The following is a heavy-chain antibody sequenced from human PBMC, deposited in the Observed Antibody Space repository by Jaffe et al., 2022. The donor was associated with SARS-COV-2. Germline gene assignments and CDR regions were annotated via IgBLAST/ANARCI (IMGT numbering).Heavy chain of an antibody. CDR1: GFTFSSYG. J-gene: IGHJ4*02. V-gene: IGHV3-33*01. CDR2: IWYDGSNK. CDR3: ARDGGFLEWLSFDY. Sequence: QVQLVESGGGVVQPGRSLRLSCAASGFTFSSYGMHWVRQAPGKGLEWVAVIWYDGSNKYYADSVKGRFTISRDNSKNTLYLQMNSLRAEDTAVYYCARDGGFLEWLSFDYWGQGTLVTVSS. D-gene: IGHD3-3*01.